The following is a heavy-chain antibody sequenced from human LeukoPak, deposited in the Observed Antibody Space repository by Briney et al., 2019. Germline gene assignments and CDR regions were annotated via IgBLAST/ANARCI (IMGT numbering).Heavy chain of an antibody. CDR3: ARAVMDTVTYYFDY. D-gene: IGHD5-18*01. CDR2: INNSGST. Sequence: KELEWIWEINNSGSTNFNPSLKGRVTISVDTSKNQFSLKLSSVTAADTAVYYCARAVMDTVTYYFDYWGEGTLVTVP. J-gene: IGHJ4*02. V-gene: IGHV4-34*01.